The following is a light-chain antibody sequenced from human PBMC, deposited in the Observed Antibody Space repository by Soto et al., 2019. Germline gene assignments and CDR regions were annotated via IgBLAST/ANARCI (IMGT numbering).Light chain of an antibody. CDR2: DVS. V-gene: IGLV2-14*01. Sequence: QSALTQPASVSGSPGQSITISCTGTSSDVGAYNYVSWFQQHPGKAPKLMIYDVSNRTSGVSNRFSGSKSGNTASLTISGLQAEDEADYYCCSYTTSSTYVFGIGTKLTVL. CDR3: CSYTTSSTYV. CDR1: SSDVGAYNY. J-gene: IGLJ1*01.